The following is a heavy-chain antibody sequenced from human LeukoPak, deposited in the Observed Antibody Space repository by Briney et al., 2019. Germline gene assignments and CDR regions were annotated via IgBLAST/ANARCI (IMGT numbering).Heavy chain of an antibody. CDR1: GGSISSYY. V-gene: IGHV4-59*08. Sequence: PSETLSLTCTVSGGSISSYYWSWIRQPPGKGLEWIGYIYYSGSTNYNPSLKSRVTISVDTSKNQFSLKLSSATAADTAVYYCARMEYSSSWYWFDPWGQGTLVTVSS. CDR2: IYYSGST. D-gene: IGHD6-13*01. J-gene: IGHJ5*02. CDR3: ARMEYSSSWYWFDP.